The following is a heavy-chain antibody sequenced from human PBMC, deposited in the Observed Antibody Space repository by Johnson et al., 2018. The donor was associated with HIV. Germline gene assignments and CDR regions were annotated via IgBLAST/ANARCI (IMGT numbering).Heavy chain of an antibody. CDR3: ARVGQLARTHAFDI. Sequence: VQLVESGGGLVQPGGSLRLSCAASGFTVSSNYMNWVRQAPGKGLEWVSVIYSGGSKYYADSVKGRFTISRDNSKNTVYLQMNSLRAEDTAVYYCARVGQLARTHAFDIWGQGTGVTVSS. CDR2: IYSGGSK. D-gene: IGHD6-13*01. V-gene: IGHV3-66*02. J-gene: IGHJ3*02. CDR1: GFTVSSNY.